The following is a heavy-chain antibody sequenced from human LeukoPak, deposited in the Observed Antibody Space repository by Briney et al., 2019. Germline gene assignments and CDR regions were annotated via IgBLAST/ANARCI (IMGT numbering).Heavy chain of an antibody. V-gene: IGHV3-48*03. J-gene: IGHJ4*02. D-gene: IGHD5-24*01. CDR2: ISSSGSTI. CDR3: ARERGDGYRDY. Sequence: TGGSLRLSCAASGFTFSSYEMNWVRQAPGKGLEWVSYISSSGSTIYYADPVKGRFTISRDNAKNSLYLQMNSLRAEDTAVYYCARERGDGYRDYWGQGTLVTVSS. CDR1: GFTFSSYE.